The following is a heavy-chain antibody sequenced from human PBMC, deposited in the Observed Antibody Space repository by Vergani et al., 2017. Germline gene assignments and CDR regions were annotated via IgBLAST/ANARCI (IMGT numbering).Heavy chain of an antibody. CDR1: GFTFSSYG. V-gene: IGHV3-NL1*01. CDR3: ARGLRYFDWLAFDP. CDR2: IYSGGST. D-gene: IGHD3-9*01. Sequence: QVQLVESGGGVVQPGRSLRLSCAASGFTFSSYGMHWVRQAPGKGLEWVSVIYSGGSTYYADSVKGRFTISRDNSKNTLYLQMNSLRAEDTAVYYCARGLRYFDWLAFDPWGQGTLVTVSS. J-gene: IGHJ5*02.